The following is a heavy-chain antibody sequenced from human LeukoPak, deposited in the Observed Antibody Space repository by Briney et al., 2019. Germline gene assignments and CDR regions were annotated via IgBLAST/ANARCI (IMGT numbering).Heavy chain of an antibody. CDR2: IYDSGST. D-gene: IGHD6-19*01. V-gene: IGHV4-30-4*08. Sequence: SQTLSLTCTVSGGSISSGDYYWSWIRQPPGKGLEWIGYIYDSGSTFHYNPSLKSRVNISVDTSKNQLSLRLSSVTAADTAVYYCAREVKEWVNWFDPWGQGTLVTVSS. CDR3: AREVKEWVNWFDP. J-gene: IGHJ5*02. CDR1: GGSISSGDYY.